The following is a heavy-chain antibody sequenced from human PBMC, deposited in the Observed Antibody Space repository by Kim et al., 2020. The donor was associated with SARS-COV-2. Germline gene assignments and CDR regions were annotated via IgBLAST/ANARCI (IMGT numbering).Heavy chain of an antibody. J-gene: IGHJ4*02. CDR3: ARPGDIGFDY. D-gene: IGHD2-15*01. Sequence: SETLSLTCAVYGGSFSGYYWSWIRQPPGKGLEWIGEINHSGSTNYNPSLKSRVTISVDTSKNQFSLKLSSVTAADTAVYYCARPGDIGFDYWGQGTLVTVSS. CDR2: INHSGST. CDR1: GGSFSGYY. V-gene: IGHV4-34*01.